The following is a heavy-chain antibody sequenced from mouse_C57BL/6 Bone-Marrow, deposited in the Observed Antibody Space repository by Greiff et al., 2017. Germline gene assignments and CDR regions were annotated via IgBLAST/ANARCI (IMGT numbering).Heavy chain of an antibody. J-gene: IGHJ1*03. CDR2: LDPANGNT. Sequence: VQLQQSVAELVRPGASVKLSCTASGFNIKNTYMHWVKQRPEQGLEWIGRLDPANGNTKYAPKFPGKDTITADTSYNTAYLQRRSRTAEDPAIYYCARRGRSHWYFDVWGTGTTVTVSS. V-gene: IGHV14-3*01. D-gene: IGHD1-1*01. CDR1: GFNIKNTY. CDR3: ARRGRSHWYFDV.